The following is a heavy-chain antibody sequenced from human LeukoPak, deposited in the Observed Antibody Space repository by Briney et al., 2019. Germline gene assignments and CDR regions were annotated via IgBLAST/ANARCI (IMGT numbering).Heavy chain of an antibody. Sequence: GGSLRLSCAASGFTFSSYSMNWVRQAPGKGLEWVSSISSSSSYIYYVDSVKGRFTISRDNAKNSLYLQMNSLRAEDTAVYYCARAPLCYGGDCYSADYWGQEPWSPSPQ. CDR1: GFTFSSYS. J-gene: IGHJ4*01. D-gene: IGHD2-21*02. V-gene: IGHV3-21*01. CDR2: ISSSSSYI. CDR3: ARAPLCYGGDCYSADY.